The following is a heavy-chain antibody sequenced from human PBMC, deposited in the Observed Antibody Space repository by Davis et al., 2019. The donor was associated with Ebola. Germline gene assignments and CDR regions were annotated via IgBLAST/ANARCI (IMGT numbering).Heavy chain of an antibody. CDR2: IYSGGST. D-gene: IGHD6-19*01. Sequence: GESLKISCAASGFTVSSNYMSWVRQAPGKGLEWVSVIYSGGSTYYADSVKGRFTISRDNSKNTLYLQMNSLRAEDTAVYYCARGSGWTYFDYWGQGTLVTVSS. CDR3: ARGSGWTYFDY. J-gene: IGHJ4*02. CDR1: GFTVSSNY. V-gene: IGHV3-66*01.